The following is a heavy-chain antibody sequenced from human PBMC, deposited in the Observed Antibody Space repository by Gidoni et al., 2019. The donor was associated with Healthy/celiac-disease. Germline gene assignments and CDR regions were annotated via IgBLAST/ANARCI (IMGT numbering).Heavy chain of an antibody. D-gene: IGHD6-13*01. CDR1: GCTCSSDA. CDR2: ISGSGGRT. J-gene: IGHJ4*02. CDR3: AKDLSTGYSGSWDPYDY. V-gene: IGHV3-23*01. Sequence: EVQLLASGGGWVQPGGSLRLSCAASGCTCSSDAISWVRQAPGKGLEWVSAISGSGGRTYYADSVKGQFTISRDNAKNTLYLQMNSLRAEDTAVYYCAKDLSTGYSGSWDPYDYWGQGTLVTVSS.